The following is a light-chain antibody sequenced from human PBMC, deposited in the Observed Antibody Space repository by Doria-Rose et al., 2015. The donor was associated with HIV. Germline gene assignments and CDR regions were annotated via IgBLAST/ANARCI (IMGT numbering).Light chain of an antibody. Sequence: TQSPGTLSLSPGERATLSCRASQSFSSTYLAWYQQKPRQAPSLLIYDGSTMATGIPDRFSASGSGTDFTLTINRLEPEDFALYYCHQYGTSWTFGQGTKVEI. CDR1: QSFSSTY. CDR3: HQYGTSWT. V-gene: IGKV3-20*01. CDR2: DGS. J-gene: IGKJ1*01.